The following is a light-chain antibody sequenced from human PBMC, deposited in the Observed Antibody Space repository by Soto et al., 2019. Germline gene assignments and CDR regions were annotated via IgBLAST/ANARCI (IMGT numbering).Light chain of an antibody. CDR3: AAWDDSLSGQV. J-gene: IGLJ1*01. Sequence: QYVLAQPPSASGTPGQRVTISCSGSSSNIGSNYVYWYQQLPGTAPKLLIYRNNQRPSGVPDRFSGSKSGTSASLAISGLRSEDEADYYCAAWDDSLSGQVFGTGTKVTVI. CDR2: RNN. CDR1: SSNIGSNY. V-gene: IGLV1-47*01.